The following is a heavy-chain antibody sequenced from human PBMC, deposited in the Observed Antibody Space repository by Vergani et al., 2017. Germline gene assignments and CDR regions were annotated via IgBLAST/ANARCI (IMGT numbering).Heavy chain of an antibody. CDR3: ARAADGYCSSTSCYRGVDAFDI. CDR1: GSSISSYY. Sequence: QVQLQESGPGLVKPSETLSLTCTVSGSSISSYYWSWIRQPPGKGLEWIGYIYYSGSTNYNPSLKSRVTISVDTSKNQFSLKLSSVTAADTAVYYCARAADGYCSSTSCYRGVDAFDIWGQGTMVTVSS. J-gene: IGHJ3*02. CDR2: IYYSGST. D-gene: IGHD2-2*02. V-gene: IGHV4-59*01.